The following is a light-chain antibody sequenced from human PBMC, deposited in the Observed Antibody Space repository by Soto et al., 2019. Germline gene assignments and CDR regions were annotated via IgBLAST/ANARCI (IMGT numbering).Light chain of an antibody. CDR3: QQYSSAPLT. Sequence: EIVLTQSPCTLSLAPWERSTLSFMASLTVSDNYLAWYQQKAGQAPRLVIYGASSRATGIPDRFSASGSGTDFTLTISRLEPEDFAVYYCQQYSSAPLTFGQGTKVDIK. CDR2: GAS. CDR1: LTVSDNY. V-gene: IGKV3-20*01. J-gene: IGKJ1*01.